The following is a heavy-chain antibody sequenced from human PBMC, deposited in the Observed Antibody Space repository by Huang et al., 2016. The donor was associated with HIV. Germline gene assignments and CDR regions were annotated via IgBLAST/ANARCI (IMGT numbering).Heavy chain of an antibody. CDR2: ISNEGSKN. D-gene: IGHD5-18*01. Sequence: QVQLVESGGGVVQPGRSLRLSCAASGFPFNNPAMAWVRQAPGKGLDWVAVISNEGSKNYYADSVKGRFTISRDSSKSTLFLHMTSLRTEDTAVYYCARAKDTWDAYDIWGQGTMVMVSS. J-gene: IGHJ3*02. V-gene: IGHV3-30-3*01. CDR1: GFPFNNPA. CDR3: ARAKDTWDAYDI.